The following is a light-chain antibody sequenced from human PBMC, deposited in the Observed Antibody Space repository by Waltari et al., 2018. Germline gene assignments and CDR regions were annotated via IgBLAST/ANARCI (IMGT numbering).Light chain of an antibody. V-gene: IGLV1-47*01. CDR1: HSNLGSNY. CDR3: ASGDESHYV. CDR2: RNN. Sequence: QSVLTQPPSASETPGQRVTISCSGSHSNLGSNYLYWYQQLPGSAPNLLIFRNNLRPSGVPDRFSASKYGTLASLVISGLRSEDEGVYYCASGDESHYVFGGGTTVTVL. J-gene: IGLJ1*01.